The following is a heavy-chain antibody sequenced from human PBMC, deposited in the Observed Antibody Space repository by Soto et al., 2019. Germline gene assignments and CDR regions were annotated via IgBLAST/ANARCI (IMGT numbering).Heavy chain of an antibody. J-gene: IGHJ6*02. CDR2: ISSSSSYT. Sequence: NPGGSLRLSCAASGFTFSDYYMSWIRQAPGKGLEWVSYISSSSSYTNYADSVKGRFTISRDNAKNSLYLQMNSLRAEDTAVYYCARDLEPDYDILTGYYNPPLWGMDVWGQGTTVTVSS. CDR3: ARDLEPDYDILTGYYNPPLWGMDV. V-gene: IGHV3-11*06. D-gene: IGHD3-9*01. CDR1: GFTFSDYY.